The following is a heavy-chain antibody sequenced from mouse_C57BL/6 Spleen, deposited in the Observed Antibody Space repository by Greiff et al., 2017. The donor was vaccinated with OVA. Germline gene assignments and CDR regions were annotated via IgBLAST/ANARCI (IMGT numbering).Heavy chain of an antibody. Sequence: EVKVVESEGGLVQPGSSMKLSCTASGFTFSDYYMAWVRQVPEKGLEWVANINYDGSSTYYLDSLKSRFIISRDNAKNILYLQMSSLKSEDTATYYCARARDYDPYFDVWGTGTTVTVSS. D-gene: IGHD2-4*01. V-gene: IGHV5-16*01. CDR1: GFTFSDYY. CDR2: INYDGSST. J-gene: IGHJ1*03. CDR3: ARARDYDPYFDV.